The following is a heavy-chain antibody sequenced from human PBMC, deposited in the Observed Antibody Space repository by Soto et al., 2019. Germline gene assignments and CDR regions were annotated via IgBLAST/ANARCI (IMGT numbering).Heavy chain of an antibody. D-gene: IGHD2-2*01. J-gene: IGHJ3*01. Sequence: ASVKVSCKASGYTFTSYDINWVRQATGQGLEWMGWMNPNSGNTGYAQKFQGRVTMTRNTSISTAYMELSSLRSEDTAVYYCARSVGYIVLVPAAREDASDFWRQGTMVTVSS. CDR3: ARSVGYIVLVPAAREDASDF. CDR2: MNPNSGNT. CDR1: GYTFTSYD. V-gene: IGHV1-8*01.